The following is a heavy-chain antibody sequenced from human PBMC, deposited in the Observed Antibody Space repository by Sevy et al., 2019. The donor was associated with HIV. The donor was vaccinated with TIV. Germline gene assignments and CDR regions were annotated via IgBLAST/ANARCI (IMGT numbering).Heavy chain of an antibody. Sequence: GGSRRLSCAASGFTFSSYAMRRVRQAPGKGLEWVSAIIGSGGSTYYADSVKGRLTISGDNSKNTMHLQMNSLRAEDKAVYYCAKGARCSGGSCYSRGAFDIWGQGTMVTVSS. CDR2: IIGSGGST. J-gene: IGHJ3*02. CDR3: AKGARCSGGSCYSRGAFDI. CDR1: GFTFSSYA. V-gene: IGHV3-23*01. D-gene: IGHD2-15*01.